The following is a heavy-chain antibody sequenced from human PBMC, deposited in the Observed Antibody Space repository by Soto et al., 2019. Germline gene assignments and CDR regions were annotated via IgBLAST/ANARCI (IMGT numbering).Heavy chain of an antibody. CDR2: IYYSGST. D-gene: IGHD3-22*01. CDR1: GGSISSGDYY. CDR3: ARAAQADSSGQRVPDAFDI. J-gene: IGHJ3*02. Sequence: PSETLSLTCTVSGGSISSGDYYWCGIRQPPGKGLEWIGYIYYSGSTYYNPSLKSRVTISVDTSKNQFSLKLSSVTAADTAVYYCARAAQADSSGQRVPDAFDIWGQGTMVTVSS. V-gene: IGHV4-30-4*01.